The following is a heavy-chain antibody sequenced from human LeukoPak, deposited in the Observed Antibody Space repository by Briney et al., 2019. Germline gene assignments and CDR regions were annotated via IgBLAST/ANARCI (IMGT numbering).Heavy chain of an antibody. J-gene: IGHJ2*01. CDR2: FYTSGTT. CDR1: GGXISSYS. Sequence: PSETLSLTCIVSGGXISSYSCNWIRQPAGKGLEWIERFYTSGTTNYNPSLKSRVTMSIDTSKNQVSLKMRSVTAADTAVYYCARTVVTLDWYFDLWGRGTLVSVSS. CDR3: ARTVVTLDWYFDL. D-gene: IGHD4-23*01. V-gene: IGHV4-4*07.